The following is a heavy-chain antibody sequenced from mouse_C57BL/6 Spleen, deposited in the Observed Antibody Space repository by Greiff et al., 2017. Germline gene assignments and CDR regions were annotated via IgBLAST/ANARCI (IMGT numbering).Heavy chain of an antibody. CDR1: GFTFTDYY. CDR2: IRNKANGYTT. Sequence: EVQLVESGGGLVQPGGSLSLSCAASGFTFTDYYMSWVRQPPGKALEWLGFIRNKANGYTTEYSASVKGRFTISRYNSQSILYLQKNALRAEDSATYYCARSYYGNYEYAMDYWGQGTSVTVSS. J-gene: IGHJ4*01. D-gene: IGHD2-10*01. CDR3: ARSYYGNYEYAMDY. V-gene: IGHV7-3*01.